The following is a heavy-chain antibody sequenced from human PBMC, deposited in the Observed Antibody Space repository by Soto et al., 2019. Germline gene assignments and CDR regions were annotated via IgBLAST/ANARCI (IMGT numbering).Heavy chain of an antibody. J-gene: IGHJ4*02. CDR1: GFTVSSNY. CDR2: IYSGGST. Sequence: GGSLRLSCAASGFTVSSNYMSWVRQAPGKGLEWVSVIYSGGSTYYADSVKGRFTISRDNSKNTLYLQMNSLRAEDTAVDYCARGGLWFGELLYFDYWGQGTLVTVSS. CDR3: ARGGLWFGELLYFDY. D-gene: IGHD3-10*01. V-gene: IGHV3-66*01.